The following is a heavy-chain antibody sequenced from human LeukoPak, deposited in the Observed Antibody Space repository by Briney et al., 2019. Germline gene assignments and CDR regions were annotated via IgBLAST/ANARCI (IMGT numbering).Heavy chain of an antibody. V-gene: IGHV3-23*01. CDR2: IGGSGGNT. CDR3: TRRAFMDV. CDR1: GFTFSTYG. Sequence: PGGSLRLSCAASGFTFSTYGMSWARQAPGKGLEWVSSIGGSGGNTYYADSVKGRFIISRDDSKNTLILQMISLGVEDTAVYYCTRRAFMDVWGQGTTVTVSS. J-gene: IGHJ6*02.